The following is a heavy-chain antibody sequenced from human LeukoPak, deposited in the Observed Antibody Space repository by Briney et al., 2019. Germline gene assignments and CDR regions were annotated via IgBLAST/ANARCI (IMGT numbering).Heavy chain of an antibody. CDR1: GGSISNYY. CDR2: IHYSGST. V-gene: IGHV4-59*12. D-gene: IGHD2-2*01. CDR3: ARTNIVVVPAATRFHYYYGMDV. Sequence: PSETLSLTCTVSGGSISNYYWSWIRQPPGKGLEWIGYIHYSGSTNYNPSLKSGVTISVDTSKNQFSLKLSSVTAADTAVYYCARTNIVVVPAATRFHYYYGMDVWGQGTTVTVSS. J-gene: IGHJ6*02.